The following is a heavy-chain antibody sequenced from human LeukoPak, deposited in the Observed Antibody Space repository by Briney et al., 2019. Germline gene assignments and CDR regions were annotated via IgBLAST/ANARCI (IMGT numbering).Heavy chain of an antibody. Sequence: PSETLSRTCAVYGGSFSGNFWTWIRQPPGKGLEWIGEINHSGSTNYNPSLKSRVTISVDTSKNHFYLKLSSVTAADTAVYYCARVISGSYSPLDYWGQGTLVTVSS. CDR1: GGSFSGNF. V-gene: IGHV4-34*01. CDR2: INHSGST. D-gene: IGHD3-10*01. J-gene: IGHJ4*02. CDR3: ARVISGSYSPLDY.